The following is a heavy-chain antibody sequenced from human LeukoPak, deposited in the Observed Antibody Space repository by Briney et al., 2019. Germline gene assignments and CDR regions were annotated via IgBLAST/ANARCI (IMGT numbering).Heavy chain of an antibody. CDR2: IYYSGRT. V-gene: IGHV4-59*01. CDR1: GGSISSYY. CDR3: ARMDSSSWDDYYYYYGMDV. J-gene: IGHJ6*02. D-gene: IGHD6-13*01. Sequence: SENLSLTCTVSGGSISSYYWSWIRQPPGQGLEWIGYIYYSGRTNYNTSLKSRVTISVDTSKNQFSLKLISVTAADTAVYYGARMDSSSWDDYYYYYGMDVWGQGTTVTVSS.